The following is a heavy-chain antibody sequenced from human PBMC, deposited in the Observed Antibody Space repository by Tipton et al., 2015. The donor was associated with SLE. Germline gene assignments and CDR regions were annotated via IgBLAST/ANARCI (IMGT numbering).Heavy chain of an antibody. Sequence: QLVQSGPEVKKPGASVKVSCKASGYTFFKYPINWVRQAPGQGLEWMGWINTNTGNPTYAQGLTGQFVFSLDTSVSTAYLEITSLKAEDTAVYYCAREEIGAVAHYFDYWGQGTLVTVSS. D-gene: IGHD6-19*01. V-gene: IGHV7-4-1*02. J-gene: IGHJ4*02. CDR2: INTNTGNP. CDR1: GYTFFKYP. CDR3: AREEIGAVAHYFDY.